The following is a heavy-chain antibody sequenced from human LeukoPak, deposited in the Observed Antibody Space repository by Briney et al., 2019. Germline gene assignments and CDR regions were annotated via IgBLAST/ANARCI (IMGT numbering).Heavy chain of an antibody. D-gene: IGHD5-18*01. J-gene: IGHJ4*02. CDR1: GFTFSSYE. CDR3: AKVLSGYSYGRPFDY. V-gene: IGHV3-23*01. CDR2: ISGSGGST. Sequence: GGSLRLSCAASGFTFSSYEMSWVRQAPGKGLEWVSAISGSGGSTYYADSVKGRFTISRDNSKNTLYLQINSLRAEDTAVYYCAKVLSGYSYGRPFDYWGQGTLVTVSS.